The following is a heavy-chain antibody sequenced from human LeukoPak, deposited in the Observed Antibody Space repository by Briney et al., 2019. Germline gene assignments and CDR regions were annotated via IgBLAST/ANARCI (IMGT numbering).Heavy chain of an antibody. CDR3: ARPYYYDSRVDP. D-gene: IGHD3-22*01. J-gene: IGHJ5*02. V-gene: IGHV4-30-4*01. CDR1: GGSISSGEYY. Sequence: PSETLSLTCTVSGGSISSGEYYWSWIRQPPGKGLEWIGYMYYSGSTYYNPSLKSRVTISLDTSKNQFSLKLSSVTAADTAVYYCARPYYYDSRVDPWGQGTLVTVSS. CDR2: MYYSGST.